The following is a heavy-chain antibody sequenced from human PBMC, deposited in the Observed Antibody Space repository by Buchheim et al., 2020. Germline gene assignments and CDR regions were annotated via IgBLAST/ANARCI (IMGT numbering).Heavy chain of an antibody. J-gene: IGHJ6*02. CDR1: GGSISSYY. Sequence: QVQLQESGPGLVKPSETLSLTCTVSGGSISSYYWSWIRQPPGKGLEWIGYIYYSGSTNYNPSLKSRVTISVDTSKNQFSLKLSSVTAADTAVYYCARDQLGMSSGYYGMDVWGQGTT. CDR2: IYYSGST. D-gene: IGHD7-27*01. V-gene: IGHV4-59*01. CDR3: ARDQLGMSSGYYGMDV.